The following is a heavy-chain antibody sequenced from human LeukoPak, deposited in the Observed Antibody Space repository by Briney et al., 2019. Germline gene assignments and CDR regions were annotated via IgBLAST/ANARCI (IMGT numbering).Heavy chain of an antibody. CDR2: INDGGYNT. J-gene: IGHJ4*02. D-gene: IGHD4-23*01. CDR1: GFTFSNYD. V-gene: IGHV3-23*01. Sequence: PGGSLRLSCAASGFTFSNYDMNWVRQAPGKWPEWGSAINDGGYNTYYADSVRGRFTISRDNAKNTLYLQMNSLRAEDTAVYYCAKKETVVSPGNYFDHWGQGTLVTVSS. CDR3: AKKETVVSPGNYFDH.